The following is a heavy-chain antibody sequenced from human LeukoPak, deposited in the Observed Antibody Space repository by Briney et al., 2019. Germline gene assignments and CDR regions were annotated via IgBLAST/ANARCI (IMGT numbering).Heavy chain of an antibody. CDR1: GFTFSSYA. CDR2: ISYDGSNR. J-gene: IGHJ4*02. CDR3: ARDQGRRYLDY. Sequence: PGGSLRLSCAASGFTFSSYAMHWVRQAPGKGLEWVAVISYDGSNRYYADSVKGRFTISRDNSKNTLYLQMNSLRAEDTAVYYCARDQGRRYLDYWGQGTLVTVSS. V-gene: IGHV3-30-3*01.